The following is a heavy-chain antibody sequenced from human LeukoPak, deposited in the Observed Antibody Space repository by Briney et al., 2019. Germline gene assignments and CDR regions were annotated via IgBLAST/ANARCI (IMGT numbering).Heavy chain of an antibody. J-gene: IGHJ4*02. CDR2: ISTTGIGT. CDR3: AKVVSGSYPY. CDR1: GFTFSSYG. D-gene: IGHD1-26*01. V-gene: IGHV3-23*01. Sequence: PGGSLRLSCAASGFTFSSYGMHWVRQAPGKGLEWVSTISTTGIGTFYADSVRGRFTISRDNSKNTLYLQMNSLRAEDTAVYYCAKVVSGSYPYRGQGTLVTVSS.